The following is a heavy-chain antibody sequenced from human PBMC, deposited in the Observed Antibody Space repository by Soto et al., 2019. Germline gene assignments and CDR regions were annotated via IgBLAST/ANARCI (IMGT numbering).Heavy chain of an antibody. J-gene: IGHJ4*02. V-gene: IGHV3-7*03. Sequence: PGGSLRLSCAASGFALSGYWMTWVRQAPGKGLEWVASINPDGTLKYYVDSVKGRFTISRDNADNSLFLQMISLRVEDTAVYYCARWESGDWYLGIWGQGTLVTVSS. CDR2: INPDGTLK. CDR1: GFALSGYW. CDR3: ARWESGDWYLGI. D-gene: IGHD2-21*02.